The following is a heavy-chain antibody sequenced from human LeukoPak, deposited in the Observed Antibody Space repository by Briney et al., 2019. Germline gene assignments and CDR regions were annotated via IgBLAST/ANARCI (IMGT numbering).Heavy chain of an antibody. Sequence: PGGSLILSCAASGFTFRDSAMSWVRQAPGKGLEWVSLISFSGDNTYYTDSVKGRFTISRDNSKDTLYLQVNSLRAEDTAIYYCARDIELSTWGLGTLASVSS. CDR2: ISFSGDNT. D-gene: IGHD3-16*02. CDR1: GFTFRDSA. J-gene: IGHJ3*01. V-gene: IGHV3-23*01. CDR3: ARDIELST.